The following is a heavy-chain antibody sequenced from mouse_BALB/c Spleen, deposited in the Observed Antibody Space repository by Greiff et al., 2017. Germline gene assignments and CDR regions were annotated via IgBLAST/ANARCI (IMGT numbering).Heavy chain of an antibody. D-gene: IGHD2-10*02. Sequence: VQLQQSGPELVKPGASVKMSCKASGYTFTSYVMHWVKQKPGQGLEWIGYINPYNDGTKYNEKFKGKATLTSDKSSSTAYMELSSLTSEDSAVYYCARKYGNYGAWFAYWGQGTLVTVSA. J-gene: IGHJ3*01. CDR1: GYTFTSYV. CDR2: INPYNDGT. CDR3: ARKYGNYGAWFAY. V-gene: IGHV1-14*01.